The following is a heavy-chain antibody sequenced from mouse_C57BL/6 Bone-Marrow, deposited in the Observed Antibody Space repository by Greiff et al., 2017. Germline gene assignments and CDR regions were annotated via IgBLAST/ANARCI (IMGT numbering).Heavy chain of an antibody. J-gene: IGHJ3*01. V-gene: IGHV1-15*01. D-gene: IGHD2-4*01. CDR3: TRNYYDYGGAWFAY. CDR2: IDPETGGT. CDR1: GYTFTDYE. Sequence: VQLQESGAELVRPGASVTLSCKASGYTFTDYEMHWVKQTPVHGLEWIGAIDPETGGTAYNQKFKGKAILTADKSSSTAYMELRSLTSEDSAVYYCTRNYYDYGGAWFAYWGRGTLVTVSA.